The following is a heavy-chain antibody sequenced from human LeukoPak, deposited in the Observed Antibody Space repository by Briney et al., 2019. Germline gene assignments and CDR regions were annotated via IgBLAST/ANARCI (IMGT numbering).Heavy chain of an antibody. D-gene: IGHD1-26*01. J-gene: IGHJ3*02. CDR2: IIPILGIA. CDR1: GGTFSSYA. Sequence: GASVKVSCKASGGTFSSYAISWVRQAPGQGLEWMGRIIPILGIANYAQKFQGRVTITADKSTSTAYMELSNLRSEDTAVYYCASIVGATRAFDIWGQGTMVTVSS. V-gene: IGHV1-69*04. CDR3: ASIVGATRAFDI.